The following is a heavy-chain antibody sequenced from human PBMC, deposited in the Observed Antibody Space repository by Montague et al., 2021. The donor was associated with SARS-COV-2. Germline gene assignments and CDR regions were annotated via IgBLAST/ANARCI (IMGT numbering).Heavy chain of an antibody. CDR3: ARRLTGLEPPFDP. Sequence: SETLSLTCAVSGYSVRVATNYRAEIHPPAGKALDWIVCSYYGGNNMYNPSLKSRVTMSVDTSKNQFSLHLNLVTAADTAVYYCARRLTGLEPPFDPWGQGTLVIVSS. V-gene: IGHV4-39*01. CDR1: GYSVRVATNY. CDR2: SYYGGNN. D-gene: IGHD1-1*01. J-gene: IGHJ5*02.